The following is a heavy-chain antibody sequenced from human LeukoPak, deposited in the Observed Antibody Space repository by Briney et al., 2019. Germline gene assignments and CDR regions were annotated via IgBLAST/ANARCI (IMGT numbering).Heavy chain of an antibody. Sequence: NPGGSLRLSCAASGFTFRSYTMNWVRQAPGKGLEWVSSISRSSSSIYFADSVKGRFTISRDNAKKSLYLQMNSLRAEDTAMYYCARGFCTSTSCYGSYWGQGTLVTVSS. CDR3: ARGFCTSTSCYGSY. CDR2: ISRSSSSI. CDR1: GFTFRSYT. V-gene: IGHV3-21*01. D-gene: IGHD2-2*01. J-gene: IGHJ4*02.